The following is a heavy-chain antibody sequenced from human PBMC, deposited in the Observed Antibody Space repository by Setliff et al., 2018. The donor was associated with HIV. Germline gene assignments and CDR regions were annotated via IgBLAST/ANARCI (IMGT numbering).Heavy chain of an antibody. Sequence: CAASEVSVSGHYMGWARQTPGKGLEWVSVTFAGGSTDYADSVKGRFTVSRDHSTNTLNLQMNSLRVEDTGIYYCARENRFYASGSHYAEWGFDPWGQGVLVTVSS. J-gene: IGHJ5*02. CDR2: TFAGGST. D-gene: IGHD3-10*01. CDR1: EVSVSGHY. V-gene: IGHV3-66*02. CDR3: ARENRFYASGSHYAEWGFDP.